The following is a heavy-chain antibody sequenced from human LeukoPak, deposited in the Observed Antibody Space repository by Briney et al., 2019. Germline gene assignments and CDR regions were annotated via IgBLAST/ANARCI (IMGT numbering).Heavy chain of an antibody. CDR1: GFSVSSYW. CDR3: ARDRVYCGSTSCYAYYFDY. D-gene: IGHD2-2*01. CDR2: TNSDVSMT. Sequence: PGRSLRLSCAASGFSVSSYWMHWVRQAQGKVLVWVSRTNSDVSMTIYADSVKGGFTISRDNAKSTLYLQMNSLRAEDTAVYYCARDRVYCGSTSCYAYYFDYWGQGTLVTVSS. V-gene: IGHV3-74*01. J-gene: IGHJ4*02.